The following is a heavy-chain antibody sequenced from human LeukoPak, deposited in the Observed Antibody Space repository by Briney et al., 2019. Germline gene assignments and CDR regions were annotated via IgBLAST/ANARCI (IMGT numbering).Heavy chain of an antibody. D-gene: IGHD2-15*01. CDR3: ARDRPGGRAVDY. Sequence: GGSLRLFCAVSGFTFSSSAMNWVRQAPGKGLEWVSSINNVGSHIYYADSVKGRFTISRDNSKNTLYLQMNSLRAEDTAVYYCARDRPGGRAVDYWGQGTLVTVSS. V-gene: IGHV3-21*01. J-gene: IGHJ4*02. CDR2: INNVGSHI. CDR1: GFTFSSSA.